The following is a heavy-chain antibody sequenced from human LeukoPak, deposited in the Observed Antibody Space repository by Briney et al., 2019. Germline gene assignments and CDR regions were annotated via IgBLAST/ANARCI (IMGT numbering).Heavy chain of an antibody. D-gene: IGHD3-3*01. J-gene: IGHJ5*01. CDR1: GFNFSRYS. CDR2: ISSSSSYI. CDR3: AKRLGFWSRYPDS. V-gene: IGHV3-21*04. Sequence: GGALRLSCAASGFNFSRYSMMCVGEAPGRGRKGGTSISSSSSYIYYAEPEKGRFTISRDNAKTSLYLQMNSLRAEDTAAYYCAKRLGFWSRYPDSSGQGTLVTASS.